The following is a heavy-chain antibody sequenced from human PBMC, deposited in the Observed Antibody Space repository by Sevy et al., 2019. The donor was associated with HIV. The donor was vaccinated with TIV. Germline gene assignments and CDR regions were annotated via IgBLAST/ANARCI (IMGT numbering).Heavy chain of an antibody. CDR3: AKDPDRGELHVHFDY. J-gene: IGHJ4*02. CDR2: ISGSGGST. Sequence: GGSLRLSCAASGFTFSSYAMSWVRQAPGKGLEWVSVISGSGGSTYYADSVKGRFTISRDNSKNTLYLQMNSLRAEDTAVYYCAKDPDRGELHVHFDYWGQGTLVTVSS. V-gene: IGHV3-23*01. D-gene: IGHD1-26*01. CDR1: GFTFSSYA.